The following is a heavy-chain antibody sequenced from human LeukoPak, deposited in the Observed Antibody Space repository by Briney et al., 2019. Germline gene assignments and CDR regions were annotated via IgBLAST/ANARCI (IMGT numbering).Heavy chain of an antibody. CDR1: GLTFSSYA. CDR3: ASLGPGRSWYVRDDY. D-gene: IGHD6-13*01. J-gene: IGHJ4*02. Sequence: PGGSLRLSCAASGLTFSSYAMSWVRQAPGKGLEWVSAISGSGGSTYYADSVKGRFTISRDNSKNTLYLQMNSLRAEDTAVYYCASLGPGRSWYVRDDYWGQGTLVTVSS. CDR2: ISGSGGST. V-gene: IGHV3-23*01.